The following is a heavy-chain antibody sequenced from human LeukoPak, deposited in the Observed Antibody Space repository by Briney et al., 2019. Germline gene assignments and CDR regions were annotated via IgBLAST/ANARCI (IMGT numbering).Heavy chain of an antibody. CDR3: ARGSRYFDSSDHFFDY. J-gene: IGHJ4*02. CDR2: INTGGDSM. D-gene: IGHD3-9*01. V-gene: IGHV3-11*01. Sequence: PGGSLRLSCAASGFTFSDHYMSWLRQAPGKGLEWISYINTGGDSMYHADSVKGRFTVSRDNAKNSLFLHVNSLRVKDSAVYYCARGSRYFDSSDHFFDYWGQGTLVIVSS. CDR1: GFTFSDHY.